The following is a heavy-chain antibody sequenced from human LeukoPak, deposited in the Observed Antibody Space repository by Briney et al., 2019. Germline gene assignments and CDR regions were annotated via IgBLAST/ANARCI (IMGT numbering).Heavy chain of an antibody. V-gene: IGHV3-23*01. J-gene: IGHJ4*02. CDR3: AKESGALGAPLYDY. Sequence: GGSLRLSCAASGFMFSSYWMSGVRQAPGEGLEWVSGISDNGGGTYYADSVKGRFTISRDNSKNMLYLQMNSLRAEDTAVYYCAKESGALGAPLYDYWGQGILVTGSS. CDR2: ISDNGGGT. CDR1: GFMFSSYW. D-gene: IGHD4/OR15-4a*01.